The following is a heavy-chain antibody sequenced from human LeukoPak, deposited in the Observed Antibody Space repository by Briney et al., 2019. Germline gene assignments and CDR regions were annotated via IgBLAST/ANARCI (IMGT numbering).Heavy chain of an antibody. CDR2: IYYTGST. CDR1: GGSISTYY. Sequence: PSETLSLTCTVSGGSISTYYWSWIRQSPGKGLEWIGYIYYTGSTSYNPSLKSRVTISVDPSKNQFSLKLASVTAADTAVYYCAREGDTSGRYDYYYYGMDIWGQGTTVTVPS. D-gene: IGHD6-13*01. V-gene: IGHV4-59*01. CDR3: AREGDTSGRYDYYYYGMDI. J-gene: IGHJ6*02.